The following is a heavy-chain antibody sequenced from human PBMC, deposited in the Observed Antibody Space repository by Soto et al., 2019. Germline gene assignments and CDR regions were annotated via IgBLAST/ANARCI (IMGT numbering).Heavy chain of an antibody. V-gene: IGHV3-23*01. CDR2: ISGSGGST. CDR1: GFTFSSYA. J-gene: IGHJ4*02. D-gene: IGHD2-21*02. CDR3: AKDPDSGGDIGAIDY. Sequence: EVQLLESGGGLVQPGGSLRLSCAASGFTFSSYAMSWVRQAPGKGLEWVSAISGSGGSTYYADSVKGRFTISRDNSKNTLHLQMNSLRAEETAVYYCAKDPDSGGDIGAIDYWGQGTLVTVSS.